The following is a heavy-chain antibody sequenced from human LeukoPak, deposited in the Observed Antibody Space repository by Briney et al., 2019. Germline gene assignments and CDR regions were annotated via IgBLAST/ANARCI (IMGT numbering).Heavy chain of an antibody. CDR3: AKKGQADDNGKPD. V-gene: IGHV3-23*01. Sequence: GGSLRLSCAASGFTFSTYGVYWVRQAPGKGLEWVSSNSGGSSYYADSVKGRFTISRDNSKNTLYLQMNSLRAEDTAVYYCAKKGQADDNGKPDWGQGTLVTVSS. J-gene: IGHJ4*02. CDR1: GFTFSTYG. D-gene: IGHD1-1*01. CDR2: NSGGSS.